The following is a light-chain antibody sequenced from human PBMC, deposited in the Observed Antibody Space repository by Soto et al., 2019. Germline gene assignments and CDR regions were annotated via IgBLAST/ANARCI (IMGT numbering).Light chain of an antibody. Sequence: QSALTQPASVSGAPGHWITVSCTGTSSDVGGYNYVSWYQQHPGKAPKLMIYDVSNRPSGVSNRFSGSKSGNTASLTISGLQAEDEADYYCSSYTSSSTSVVFGGGTQVTVL. CDR1: SSDVGGYNY. CDR3: SSYTSSSTSVV. CDR2: DVS. V-gene: IGLV2-14*01. J-gene: IGLJ2*01.